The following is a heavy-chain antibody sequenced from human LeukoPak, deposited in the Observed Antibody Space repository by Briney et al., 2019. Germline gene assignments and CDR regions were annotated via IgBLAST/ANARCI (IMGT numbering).Heavy chain of an antibody. J-gene: IGHJ4*02. D-gene: IGHD3-10*01. V-gene: IGHV4-39*07. CDR2: IYYSGST. Sequence: SETLSLTCTVSGGSISSSSYYWGWIRQPPGKGLEWIGSIYYSGSTYYNPSLKSRVTISVDTSKNQFSLKLSSVTAADTAVYYCASGVYGFFYYWGQGTLVTVSS. CDR3: ASGVYGFFYY. CDR1: GGSISSSSYY.